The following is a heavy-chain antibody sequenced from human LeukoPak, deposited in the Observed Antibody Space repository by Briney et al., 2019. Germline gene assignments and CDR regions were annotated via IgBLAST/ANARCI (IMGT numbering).Heavy chain of an antibody. J-gene: IGHJ4*02. CDR1: GFTFSNHG. V-gene: IGHV3-33*01. CDR2: IWYDGSKT. CDR3: ARGPGGGSSWYDY. Sequence: GRPLRLSCATSGFTFSNHGMQWVRQAPGKGLQWVAVIWYDGSKTYYADSVRGRFTISRDNSKNTLNLEMNSLRAEDTAVYYCARGPGGGSSWYDYWGQGTLVSVSS. D-gene: IGHD6-13*01.